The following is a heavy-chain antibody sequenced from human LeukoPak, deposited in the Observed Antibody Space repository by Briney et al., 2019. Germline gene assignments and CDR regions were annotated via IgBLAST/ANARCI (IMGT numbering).Heavy chain of an antibody. J-gene: IGHJ4*02. CDR1: GGTFSSYA. Sequence: GASVKVSCKASGGTFSSYAISWVRQAPGQGLEWMGGIIPIFGTANYAQKFQGRVTITADKSTSTAYMELSSLRSEDTAVYYCARAGPDHDYGDYEALFSGPQFDYWGQGTLVTVSS. CDR3: ARAGPDHDYGDYEALFSGPQFDY. V-gene: IGHV1-69*06. D-gene: IGHD4-17*01. CDR2: IIPIFGTA.